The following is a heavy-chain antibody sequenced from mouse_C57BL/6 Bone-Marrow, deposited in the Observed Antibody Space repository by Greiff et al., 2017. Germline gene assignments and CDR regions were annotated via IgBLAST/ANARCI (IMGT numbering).Heavy chain of an antibody. V-gene: IGHV5-17*01. J-gene: IGHJ3*01. Sequence: EVQVVESGGGLVKPGGSLKLSCAASGFTFSDYGMHWVRQAPEKGLEWVAYISSGSSTIYYADTVKGRFTISRDNAKNTLFLQMTSLRSEDTAMYYCASNRKRGFAYWGQGTLVTVSA. CDR2: ISSGSSTI. D-gene: IGHD2-14*01. CDR1: GFTFSDYG. CDR3: ASNRKRGFAY.